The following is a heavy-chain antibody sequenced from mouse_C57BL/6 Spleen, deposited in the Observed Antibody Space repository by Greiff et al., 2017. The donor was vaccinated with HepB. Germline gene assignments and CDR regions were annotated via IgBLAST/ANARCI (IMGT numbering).Heavy chain of an antibody. CDR2: ISSGGSYT. CDR3: ERQGYGNPLDY. CDR1: GFTFSSYG. J-gene: IGHJ2*01. Sequence: EVMLVESGGDLVKPGGSLKLSCAASGFTFSSYGMSWVRQTPDKRLEWVATISSGGSYTYYPDSVKGRFTISRDNAKNTLYLQMSSLKSEDTAMYDCERQGYGNPLDYWGQGTTLTVSS. D-gene: IGHD2-10*02. V-gene: IGHV5-6*01.